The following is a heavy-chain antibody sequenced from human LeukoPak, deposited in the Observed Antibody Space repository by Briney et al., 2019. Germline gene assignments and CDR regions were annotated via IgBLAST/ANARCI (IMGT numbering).Heavy chain of an antibody. Sequence: GGSLRLSCAASGFIFSDYWMHWVRHTPEKGLMWVSKVNSDGSAPQYAESVKGRFTISRDNAKNTLYLQMNSLRAEDTAVYYCARDVYGLGASWGQGALVTVSS. CDR1: GFIFSDYW. CDR2: VNSDGSAP. V-gene: IGHV3-74*03. D-gene: IGHD2-8*01. CDR3: ARDVYGLGAS. J-gene: IGHJ5*02.